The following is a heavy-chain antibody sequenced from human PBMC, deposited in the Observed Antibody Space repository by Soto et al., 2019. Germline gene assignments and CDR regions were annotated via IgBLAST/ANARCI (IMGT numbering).Heavy chain of an antibody. D-gene: IGHD4-17*01. V-gene: IGHV4-31*03. CDR1: GGSISSGGYY. Sequence: PSETLSLTCTVSGGSISSGGYYWSWIRQHPGKGLEWIGYIYYSGSTYYNPSLKSRVTISVDTSKNQFSLKLSSVTAADTAVYYCARDVQHYGGNAGFDYWGQGTLVTVSS. CDR2: IYYSGST. CDR3: ARDVQHYGGNAGFDY. J-gene: IGHJ4*02.